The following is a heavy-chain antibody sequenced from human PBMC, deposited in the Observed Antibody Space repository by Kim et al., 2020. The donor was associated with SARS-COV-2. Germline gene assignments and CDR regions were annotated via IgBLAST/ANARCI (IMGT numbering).Heavy chain of an antibody. V-gene: IGHV4-59*13. CDR1: GDSINPYY. CDR3: ARGERRGTLGNYRTGKFDF. Sequence: SETLSLTCTVSGDSINPYYWSWIRQPPGKGLEWIGYVHYKGSTNYNPSLESRVTISMDTSKNEFPLKLNAVTAADTAICYCARGERRGTLGNYRTGKFDFGGRGSLVTVSS. CDR2: VHYKGST. J-gene: IGHJ4*02. D-gene: IGHD3-10*01.